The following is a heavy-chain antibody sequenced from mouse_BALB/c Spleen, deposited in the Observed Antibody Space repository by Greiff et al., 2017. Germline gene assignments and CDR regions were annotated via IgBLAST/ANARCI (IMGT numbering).Heavy chain of an antibody. Sequence: EVQVVESGGGLVKPGGSLKLSCAASGFTFSSYAMYWVRQSPEKRLEWVAEISSGGSYTYYPDTVTGRFTISRDNAKNTLYLEMSSLRSEDTAMYYCARSYDYDYAMDYWGQGTSVTVSA. V-gene: IGHV5-9-4*01. J-gene: IGHJ4*01. CDR3: ARSYDYDYAMDY. CDR1: GFTFSSYA. CDR2: ISSGGSYT. D-gene: IGHD2-4*01.